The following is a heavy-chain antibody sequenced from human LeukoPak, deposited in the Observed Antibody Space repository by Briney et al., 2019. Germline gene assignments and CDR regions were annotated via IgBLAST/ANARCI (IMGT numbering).Heavy chain of an antibody. J-gene: IGHJ4*02. D-gene: IGHD3-10*01. Sequence: GGSLRLSCAASGFTFSSYSMNWVRQAPGKGLEWVSSISSSSYIYYADSVKGRFTISRDNAKNSLYLQMNSLRAEDTAVYYCATENGVTMVRGVIKPFDYWGQGTLVTVSS. V-gene: IGHV3-21*01. CDR1: GFTFSSYS. CDR2: ISSSSYI. CDR3: ATENGVTMVRGVIKPFDY.